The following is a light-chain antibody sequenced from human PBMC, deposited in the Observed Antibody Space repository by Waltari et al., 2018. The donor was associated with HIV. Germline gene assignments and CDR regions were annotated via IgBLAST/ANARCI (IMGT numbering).Light chain of an antibody. CDR3: QVWDSSSEHVV. CDR1: NIGSKR. Sequence: SQVLTQPPPVSVAPGTMARITWGGNNIGSKRVHWYQHKPGQAPVLVIYYDRERPSGIPERFSGSDSGNTATLTINRVEAGDEADYYCQVWDSSSEHVVFGGGTKLTVL. CDR2: YDR. J-gene: IGLJ2*01. V-gene: IGLV3-21*04.